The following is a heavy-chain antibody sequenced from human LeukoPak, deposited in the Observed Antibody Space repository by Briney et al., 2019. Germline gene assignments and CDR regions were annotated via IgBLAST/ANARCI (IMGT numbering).Heavy chain of an antibody. CDR3: ARHGQNDGYLLDY. J-gene: IGHJ4*02. V-gene: IGHV4-59*08. CDR2: IHYSGST. D-gene: IGHD5-24*01. CDR1: GGSISGYY. Sequence: SETLSLTCTVSGGSISGYYWSWIRQPPGKGLEWIAYIHYSGSTNYNPPLKSRLTISVDTSKNQLSLKLNSMTDADTAVYYCARHGQNDGYLLDYWGQGTLVSVSS.